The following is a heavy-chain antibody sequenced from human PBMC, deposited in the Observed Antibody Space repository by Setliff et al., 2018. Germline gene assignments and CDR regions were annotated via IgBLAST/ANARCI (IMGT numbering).Heavy chain of an antibody. D-gene: IGHD5-18*01. V-gene: IGHV3-30*02. Sequence: GSLRLSCAASGFIFSDFGMHWVRQTPGKGLEWVAFVRNDGSKTYYGDSVKGRFTISRDNSKKTLDLQMNSLRPEDTAVYYCAKGDTPMSPFLISGWGPGTLVTVSS. CDR3: AKGDTPMSPFLISG. J-gene: IGHJ4*02. CDR2: VRNDGSKT. CDR1: GFIFSDFG.